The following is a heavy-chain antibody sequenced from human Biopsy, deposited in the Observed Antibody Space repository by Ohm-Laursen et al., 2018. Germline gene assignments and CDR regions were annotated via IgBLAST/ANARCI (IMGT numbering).Heavy chain of an antibody. D-gene: IGHD4-11*01. CDR2: IKRDGSQS. CDR3: TRDGKRWDYSTYFSWHFDL. J-gene: IGHJ2*01. Sequence: SLRLSCAASGFTFSTYWMTWVRQAPGKGLEWVAKIKRDGSQSNHADSVKGRFTISRDNAKNSLYLQMNSLRAEDTAVYYCTRDGKRWDYSTYFSWHFDLWGRGTLVTVSS. V-gene: IGHV3-7*01. CDR1: GFTFSTYW.